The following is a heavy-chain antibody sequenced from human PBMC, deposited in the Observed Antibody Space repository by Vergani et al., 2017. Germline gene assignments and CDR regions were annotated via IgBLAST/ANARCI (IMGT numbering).Heavy chain of an antibody. Sequence: QVQLVQSGAEVKKPGASVKVSCKASGYTFTSYYMHWVRQAPGQGLEWMGWITTNTGIPTYAQDFTGRFVFSLDTSVSTAYLQISSLKAQDTAVYYCARSFRGSYQGWFDPWGQGTLVTVSS. CDR3: ARSFRGSYQGWFDP. D-gene: IGHD1-26*01. CDR1: GYTFTSYY. CDR2: ITTNTGIP. J-gene: IGHJ5*02. V-gene: IGHV7-4-1*02.